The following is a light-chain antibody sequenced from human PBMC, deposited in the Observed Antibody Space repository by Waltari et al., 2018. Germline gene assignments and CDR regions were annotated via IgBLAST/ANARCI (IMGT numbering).Light chain of an antibody. CDR1: SLRTSY. V-gene: IGLV3-19*01. CDR2: GKE. CDR3: HSRKGRDNQVV. Sequence: SSELTQGPDVSVALGQTVQLTCQGDSLRTSYAIWYQVQPGQAPVLVLFGKEKRPSGIPDRISGYSSGTTSSLTITGAQAEEEADYYCHSRKGRDNQVVFGGGTKLTVL. J-gene: IGLJ3*02.